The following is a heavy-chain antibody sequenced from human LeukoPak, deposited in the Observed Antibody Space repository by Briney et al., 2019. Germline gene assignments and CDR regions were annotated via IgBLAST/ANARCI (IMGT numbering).Heavy chain of an antibody. CDR3: ARLVGDTHY. CDR1: GYTFTSYD. CDR2: VNPNSGNT. J-gene: IGHJ4*02. D-gene: IGHD2-15*01. V-gene: IGHV1-8*01. Sequence: ASVKVSCKTSGYTFTSYDLNWVRQATGQGLEWMGWVNPNSGNTGYAQKFQGRVTMTRDTSISTAYMELSRLRSDDTAVYYCARLVGDTHYWGQGTLVTVSS.